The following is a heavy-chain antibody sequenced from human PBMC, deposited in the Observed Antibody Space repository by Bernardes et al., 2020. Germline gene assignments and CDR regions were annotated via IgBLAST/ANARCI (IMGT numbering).Heavy chain of an antibody. V-gene: IGHV4-59*01. Sequence: SETLSLTCTVSGGSISSYFWGWIRQTPGRGLEWVGYISYSGSTKYNPSLESRVTISLTSKNQFSLKLTSVTAADTAVYYCARGWVRFGKPYYFDFWGQGTLVAVSS. CDR2: ISYSGST. D-gene: IGHD3-10*01. CDR1: GGSISSYF. CDR3: ARGWVRFGKPYYFDF. J-gene: IGHJ4*02.